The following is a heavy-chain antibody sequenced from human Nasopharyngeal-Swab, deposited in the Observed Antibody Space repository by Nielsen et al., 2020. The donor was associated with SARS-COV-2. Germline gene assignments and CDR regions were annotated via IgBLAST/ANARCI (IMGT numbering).Heavy chain of an antibody. CDR2: ISSSGSTI. Sequence: GESQKISCAASGFTFSSYEMNWVRQAPGKGLEWVSYISSSGSTIFYADSVKGRFTISRDNAKNSLYLQMNSLRAADTAVYYCAREERITMIVVVIPGAFDIWGQGTMVTVSS. D-gene: IGHD3-22*01. J-gene: IGHJ3*02. CDR1: GFTFSSYE. V-gene: IGHV3-48*03. CDR3: AREERITMIVVVIPGAFDI.